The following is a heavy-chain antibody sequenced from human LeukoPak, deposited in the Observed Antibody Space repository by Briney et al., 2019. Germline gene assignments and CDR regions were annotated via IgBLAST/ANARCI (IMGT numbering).Heavy chain of an antibody. J-gene: IGHJ3*02. V-gene: IGHV3-30-3*01. CDR3: ARDLSSGAGAFDI. Sequence: GRSLRLSCAASGFTFSSYAMHWVRQAPGKGLEWVAVISYDGSNKYYADSVKGRFTISRDNSKNTLYLQMNSLRAEDTAVYYCARDLSSGAGAFDIWGQGTMVTVSS. D-gene: IGHD6-19*01. CDR1: GFTFSSYA. CDR2: ISYDGSNK.